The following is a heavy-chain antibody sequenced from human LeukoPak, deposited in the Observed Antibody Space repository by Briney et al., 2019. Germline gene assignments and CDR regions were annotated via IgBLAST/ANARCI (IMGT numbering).Heavy chain of an antibody. CDR2: INHSGST. Sequence: PSETLSLTCAVYGGSFSGYYWSWIRQPPGKGLEWIGEINHSGSTNYNPSLKSRVTISVDTSKNQFSLKLNSVTAADTAVYYCARADDFRMDVWGQGTTVTVSS. J-gene: IGHJ6*02. CDR3: ARADDFRMDV. CDR1: GGSFSGYY. V-gene: IGHV4-34*01. D-gene: IGHD2-21*02.